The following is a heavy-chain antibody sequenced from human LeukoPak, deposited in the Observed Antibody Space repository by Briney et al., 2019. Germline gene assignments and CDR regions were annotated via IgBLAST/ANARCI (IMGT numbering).Heavy chain of an antibody. CDR2: IYSTGST. V-gene: IGHV4-39*01. CDR3: ARTQEDSGSYYFDY. J-gene: IGHJ4*02. Sequence: SETLSLTCSVSGGSISSSSYYWGWIRQPPEKGLEWIGSIYSTGSTYYNQSLKSRVTIFVDTSKNQFSLKLSSVTAADTALYYRARTQEDSGSYYFDYWGQGTLVTVSS. CDR1: GGSISSSSYY. D-gene: IGHD3-10*01.